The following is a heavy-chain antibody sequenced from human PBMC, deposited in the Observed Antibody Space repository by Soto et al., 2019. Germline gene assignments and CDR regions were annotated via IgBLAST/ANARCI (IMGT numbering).Heavy chain of an antibody. CDR1: GFTLITYA. D-gene: IGHD2-15*01. V-gene: IGHV3-64D*06. Sequence: GGSLRLSCSVSGFTLITYAFHWVRQAPGKGLEYVSSISSNGVSTYYAGSVKGRFTISRDNSKNTLYLQMSSLRAEDTAVYYCVKDRWIDYWGQGTLVTVSS. CDR3: VKDRWIDY. J-gene: IGHJ4*02. CDR2: ISSNGVST.